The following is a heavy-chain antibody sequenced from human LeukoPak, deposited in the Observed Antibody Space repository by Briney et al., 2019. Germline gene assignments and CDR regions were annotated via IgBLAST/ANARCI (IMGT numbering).Heavy chain of an antibody. J-gene: IGHJ5*02. CDR2: IIPILGIA. D-gene: IGHD2-2*01. CDR1: GGTFSSYT. V-gene: IGHV1-69*04. CDR3: ARDARVSSTSRGHWFDP. Sequence: ASVKVSCKASGGTFSSYTISWVRQAPGQGLEWMGRIIPILGIANYAQKFQGRVTITADKPTSTAYMELSSLRSEDTAVYYCARDARVSSTSRGHWFDPWGQGTLVTVSS.